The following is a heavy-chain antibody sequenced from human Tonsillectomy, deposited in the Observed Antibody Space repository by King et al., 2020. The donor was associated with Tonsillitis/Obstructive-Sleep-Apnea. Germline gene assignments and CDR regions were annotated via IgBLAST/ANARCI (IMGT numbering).Heavy chain of an antibody. J-gene: IGHJ4*02. CDR3: ARNSWTSSRAHYFDY. V-gene: IGHV2-70*15. CDR1: GFSLSTSGMC. CDR2: IDWDDDK. Sequence: LTLKESGPALVKPTQTLTLTCTFSGFSLSTSGMCVSWIRQPPGKALEWLARIDWDDDKYYSTSLKTRLTISKDTSKNQVVLTMTNMDPVHTATYYCARNSWTSSRAHYFDYWGQGTLVTVSS. D-gene: IGHD2-2*01.